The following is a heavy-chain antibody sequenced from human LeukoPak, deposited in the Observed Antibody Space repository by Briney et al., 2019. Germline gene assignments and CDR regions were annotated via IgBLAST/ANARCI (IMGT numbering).Heavy chain of an antibody. CDR1: GGSISLYY. V-gene: IGHV4-59*01. D-gene: IGHD3-10*01. CDR3: ARGRGSLTY. Sequence: SETLSLTCTVSGGSISLYYWSWIRQPPGKGLEWIGYFYDTRSPKYNPSLERRVTISVDMSRNQFSLNLTSVTAADTAIYYCARGRGSLTYWGQGTLATVSS. J-gene: IGHJ4*02. CDR2: FYDTRSP.